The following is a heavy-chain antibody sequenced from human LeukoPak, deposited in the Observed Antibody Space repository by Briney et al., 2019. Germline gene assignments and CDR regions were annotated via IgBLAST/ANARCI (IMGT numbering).Heavy chain of an antibody. Sequence: ASVKVSCKPSGYTFTSYYMHRLRQAPGQRLEWTGIINPSGVCTSYAQKFQGRVTMTRDTSTSTVYMELSSLRSEDTAVYYCATTQIFMTTVVALRSYGMVVWGQGATVTVSS. J-gene: IGHJ6*01. D-gene: IGHD4-23*01. CDR1: GYTFTSYY. CDR2: INPSGVCT. CDR3: ATTQIFMTTVVALRSYGMVV. V-gene: IGHV1-46*01.